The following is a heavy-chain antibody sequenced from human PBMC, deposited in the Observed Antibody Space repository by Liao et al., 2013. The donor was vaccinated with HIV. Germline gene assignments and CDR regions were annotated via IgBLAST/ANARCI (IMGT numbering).Heavy chain of an antibody. Sequence: QVQLHESGPGLVRPSETLSLTCIVSGDSIKNYYWSWIRQPPGKGLEWIGYVYYSGSTNYNPSLKSRLTMSIDTSKNQFSLKLTSITAADTAIYYCARGRIGPWYFDYWGQGSLVAVSS. CDR3: ARGRIGPWYFDY. V-gene: IGHV4-59*01. CDR2: VYYSGST. CDR1: GDSIKNYY. J-gene: IGHJ4*02. D-gene: IGHD6-13*01.